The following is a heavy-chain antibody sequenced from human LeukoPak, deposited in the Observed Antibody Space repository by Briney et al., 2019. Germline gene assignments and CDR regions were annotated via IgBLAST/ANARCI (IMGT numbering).Heavy chain of an antibody. V-gene: IGHV7-4-1*02. CDR2: SNTNNGNT. D-gene: IGHD2-8*01. CDR3: ARKVQSYCTKGVCLGWFDP. Sequence: ASVKLTCKASGYTFTSYAMNWVRQAPGQGIEWMGLSNTNNGNTTYDQGFTGRIVFFSVTSVSTAYLQISSLKAEDTAVYYCARKVQSYCTKGVCLGWFDPWGQGTLVSASS. J-gene: IGHJ5*02. CDR1: GYTFTSYA.